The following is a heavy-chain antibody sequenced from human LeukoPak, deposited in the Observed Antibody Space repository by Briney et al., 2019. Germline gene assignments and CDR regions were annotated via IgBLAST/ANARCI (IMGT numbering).Heavy chain of an antibody. CDR2: INWNSGTM. Sequence: GGSLRLSCAASGFTFDDYAMHWVRQAPGKGLEWVSGINWNSGTMGYADSVKGRFTISRDNAKNSLYLQMNGLRGEDTALYYCAKADCGGDCRTCDSWGQGTLVTVSS. D-gene: IGHD2-21*02. J-gene: IGHJ4*02. V-gene: IGHV3-9*01. CDR3: AKADCGGDCRTCDS. CDR1: GFTFDDYA.